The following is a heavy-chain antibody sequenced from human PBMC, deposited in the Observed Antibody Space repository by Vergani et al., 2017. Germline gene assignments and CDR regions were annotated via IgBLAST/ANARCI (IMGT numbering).Heavy chain of an antibody. Sequence: QVQLVQSGAEVKKPGSSVKVSCKASGGTFSSYAISWVRQAPGQGLEWMGRIIPILGIANYAQKFQGRVTITADKSTSTAYMELSSLRSEDTAVYYCARDGGYGDSHYYYDCMDVWGQGTTVTVSS. J-gene: IGHJ6*02. CDR1: GGTFSSYA. D-gene: IGHD4-17*01. CDR2: IIPILGIA. CDR3: ARDGGYGDSHYYYDCMDV. V-gene: IGHV1-69*04.